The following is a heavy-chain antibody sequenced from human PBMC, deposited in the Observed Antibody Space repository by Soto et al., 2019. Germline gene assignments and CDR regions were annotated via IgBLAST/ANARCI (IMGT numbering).Heavy chain of an antibody. D-gene: IGHD1-26*01. Sequence: QVQLVESGGGVVQPGRSLRLSCAASGFTFSTYGMYWVRQAPGKGLEWVAVIWYDGSNKYYADSVKGRFTISRDNSKNTLYLQTDSLRADCTAVYYCARAFGVGAPYYCDFLGQGTLVSVSS. J-gene: IGHJ4*02. V-gene: IGHV3-33*01. CDR2: IWYDGSNK. CDR1: GFTFSTYG. CDR3: ARAFGVGAPYYCDF.